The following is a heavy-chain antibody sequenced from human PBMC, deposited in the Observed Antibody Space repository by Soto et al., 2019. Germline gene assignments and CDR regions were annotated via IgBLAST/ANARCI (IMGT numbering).Heavy chain of an antibody. V-gene: IGHV4-34*01. J-gene: IGHJ5*02. Sequence: SETLSLTCAVYGGSFSGYYWSWIRQPPGKGLEWIGEINHSGSTNYNPSLKSRVTISVDTSKNQFPLKLSSVTAADTAVYYCARRSLYYYGSGSFNWFDPWGQGTLVTVSS. CDR2: INHSGST. D-gene: IGHD3-10*01. CDR1: GGSFSGYY. CDR3: ARRSLYYYGSGSFNWFDP.